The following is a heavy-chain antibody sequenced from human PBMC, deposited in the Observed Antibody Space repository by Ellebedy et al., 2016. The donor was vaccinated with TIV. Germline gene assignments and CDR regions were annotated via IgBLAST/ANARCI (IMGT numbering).Heavy chain of an antibody. V-gene: IGHV4-61*01. Sequence: SETLSLXXTVSGGSVSSGSYYWSWIRQPPGKGLEWIGYIYYSGSTNYNPSLKSRVTISVDTSKNQFSLKLSSVTAADTAVYYCARALWAVAGGWWFDPWGQGTLVTVSS. J-gene: IGHJ5*02. CDR1: GGSVSSGSYY. D-gene: IGHD6-19*01. CDR3: ARALWAVAGGWWFDP. CDR2: IYYSGST.